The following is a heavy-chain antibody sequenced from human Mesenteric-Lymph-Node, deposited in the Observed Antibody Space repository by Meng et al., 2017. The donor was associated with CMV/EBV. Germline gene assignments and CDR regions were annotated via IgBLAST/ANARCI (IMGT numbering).Heavy chain of an antibody. CDR1: GFNFMSYG. Sequence: GESLKISCAASGFNFMSYGMNWVRQAPGKGLEWVSGISGSGSITYYGDSVKGRFSVSRDNSKNTLYLQMNSLRAEDTAVYYCARIPPSPDYGGNSSWFDPWGQGTLVTVSS. J-gene: IGHJ5*02. V-gene: IGHV3-23*01. CDR2: ISGSGSIT. CDR3: ARIPPSPDYGGNSSWFDP. D-gene: IGHD4-23*01.